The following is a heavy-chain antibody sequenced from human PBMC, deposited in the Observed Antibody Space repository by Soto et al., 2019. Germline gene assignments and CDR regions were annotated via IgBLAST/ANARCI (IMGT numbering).Heavy chain of an antibody. D-gene: IGHD6-19*01. Sequence: GASVKVSCKASGYTFTSYGISWVRQAPGQGLEWMGWISAYNGNTNYAQKLQGRVTMATDTSTSTAYMELRSLRSEDTAVYYCARVGGPGESSGVYGMDVWGQGTTVTVSS. J-gene: IGHJ6*02. CDR1: GYTFTSYG. CDR2: ISAYNGNT. CDR3: ARVGGPGESSGVYGMDV. V-gene: IGHV1-18*01.